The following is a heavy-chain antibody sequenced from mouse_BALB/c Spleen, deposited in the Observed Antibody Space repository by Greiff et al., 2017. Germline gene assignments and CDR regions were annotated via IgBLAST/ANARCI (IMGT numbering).Heavy chain of an antibody. CDR3: ARGVYGYDGGDYAMDY. J-gene: IGHJ4*01. Sequence: QVQLQQSGAELVRPGVSVKISCKGSGYTFTDYAMHWVKQSHAKSLEWIGVISTYYGDASYNQKFKGKATMTVDKSSSTAYMELARLTSEASAIYYGARGVYGYDGGDYAMDYWGQGTSVTVSS. CDR2: ISTYYGDA. V-gene: IGHV1S137*01. CDR1: GYTFTDYA. D-gene: IGHD2-2*01.